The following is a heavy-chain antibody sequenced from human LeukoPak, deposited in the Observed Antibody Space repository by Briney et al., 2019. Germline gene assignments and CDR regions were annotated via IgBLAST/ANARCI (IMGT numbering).Heavy chain of an antibody. CDR3: ARSGTNCSSTSCYTFDY. D-gene: IGHD2-2*01. Sequence: GASVKVSCKASGYTFTGYYMHWVRQAPGQGLEWMGWINPNSGGTNYAQKFQGRVTITADKSTSTAYMELSSLRSEDTAVYYCARSGTNCSSTSCYTFDYWGQGTLVTVSS. V-gene: IGHV1-2*02. J-gene: IGHJ4*02. CDR2: INPNSGGT. CDR1: GYTFTGYY.